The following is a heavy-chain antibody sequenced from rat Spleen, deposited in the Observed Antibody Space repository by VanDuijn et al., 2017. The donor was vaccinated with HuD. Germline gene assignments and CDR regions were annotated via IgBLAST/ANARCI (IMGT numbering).Heavy chain of an antibody. J-gene: IGHJ3*01. D-gene: IGHD1-7*01. Sequence: EVQLVESGGDLVQPGRSLKLSCAASGFTFSNYGMAWVRQAPTKGLEWVATINYDGSGTYYPDTVKGRFVISKDNAKNTGYLQMNNLRSEDTAMYYCSRSMGRGFAYWGQGTLVTVSS. V-gene: IGHV5-29*01. CDR2: INYDGSGT. CDR3: SRSMGRGFAY. CDR1: GFTFSNYG.